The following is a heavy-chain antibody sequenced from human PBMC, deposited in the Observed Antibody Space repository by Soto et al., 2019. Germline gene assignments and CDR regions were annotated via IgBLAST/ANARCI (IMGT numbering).Heavy chain of an antibody. Sequence: QVHLVQSGAEVTKAGSSVKVSCKASGGTFSSHAFSWVRQAPGQGLEWVGGIIPIFETANYAQEFQGRVTISADESTNTVILELNKLRSDDTAIYFCAIGDRSSWIGNHWGPGTQVTVS. CDR1: GGTFSSHA. D-gene: IGHD6-6*01. CDR3: AIGDRSSWIGNH. V-gene: IGHV1-69*01. CDR2: IIPIFETA. J-gene: IGHJ4*02.